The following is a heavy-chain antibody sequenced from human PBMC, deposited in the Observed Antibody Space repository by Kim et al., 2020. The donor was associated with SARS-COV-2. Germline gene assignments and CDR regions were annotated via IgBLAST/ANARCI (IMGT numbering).Heavy chain of an antibody. CDR2: ITDSSSYM. Sequence: GGSLRLSCAASGFIFSSYTMNWVRQAPGKGLEWVSSITDSSSYMSYADSVKGRFTISRDNAKNSLYLQMDSLRAEDTAVYYCAFNRYCSSTSCPNWFDPWGQGTLVTVSS. J-gene: IGHJ5*02. CDR3: AFNRYCSSTSCPNWFDP. CDR1: GFIFSSYT. D-gene: IGHD2-2*01. V-gene: IGHV3-21*01.